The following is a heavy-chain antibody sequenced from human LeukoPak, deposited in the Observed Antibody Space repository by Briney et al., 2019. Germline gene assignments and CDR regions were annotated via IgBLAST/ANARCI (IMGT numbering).Heavy chain of an antibody. J-gene: IGHJ5*02. D-gene: IGHD5-12*01. V-gene: IGHV1-69*01. CDR2: IIPIFGTA. CDR1: GGTLSSYA. CDR3: ASGGLRYNWFDP. Sequence: SVKVSCKASGGTLSSYAISWVRQAPGQGLEWMGGIIPIFGTANYAQKFQGRVTITADESTSTAYMELSSLRSEDTAVYYCASGGLRYNWFDPWGQGTLVTVSS.